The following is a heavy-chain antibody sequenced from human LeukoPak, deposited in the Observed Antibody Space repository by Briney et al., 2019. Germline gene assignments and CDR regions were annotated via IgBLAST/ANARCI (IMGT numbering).Heavy chain of an antibody. CDR2: INPNSGGT. Sequence: ASVKVSCKASGYTFTGYYMHWVRQAPGQGLEWMGRINPNSGGTNYARKFQGRVTMTRDTSISTAYMELSRLRSDDTAVYYCARGHSYYYDSSGYYLIDYWGQGTLVTVSS. CDR1: GYTFTGYY. CDR3: ARGHSYYYDSSGYYLIDY. J-gene: IGHJ4*02. V-gene: IGHV1-2*06. D-gene: IGHD3-22*01.